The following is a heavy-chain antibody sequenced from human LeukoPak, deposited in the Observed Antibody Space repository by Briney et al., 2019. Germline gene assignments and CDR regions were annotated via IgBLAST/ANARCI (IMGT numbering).Heavy chain of an antibody. D-gene: IGHD2-21*02. CDR3: ARGYAYCGGDCYFDY. J-gene: IGHJ4*02. CDR1: VYTFTGYY. CDR2: INPNSGGT. Sequence: GASVKVSCTASVYTFTGYYMHWVRQAPGQGREWLGWINPNSGGTNYAQKFQGRVTMTRDTSISTAYMELSRLRSDDTAVYYCARGYAYCGGDCYFDYWGQGTLVTVSS. V-gene: IGHV1-2*02.